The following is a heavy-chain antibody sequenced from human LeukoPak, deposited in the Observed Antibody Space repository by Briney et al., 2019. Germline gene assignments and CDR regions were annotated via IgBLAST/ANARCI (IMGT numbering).Heavy chain of an antibody. Sequence: SETLSLTCTVSGYSISSGYYWGWIRQPPGRGLEWIGSIYHSGSTYYNPSPKSRVTISVDTSKNQFSLKLSSVTAADTAVYYCARGWSSGWYSGTKKYNWFDPWGQGTLVTVSS. CDR3: ARGWSSGWYSGTKKYNWFDP. CDR1: GYSISSGYY. D-gene: IGHD6-19*01. V-gene: IGHV4-38-2*02. J-gene: IGHJ5*02. CDR2: IYHSGST.